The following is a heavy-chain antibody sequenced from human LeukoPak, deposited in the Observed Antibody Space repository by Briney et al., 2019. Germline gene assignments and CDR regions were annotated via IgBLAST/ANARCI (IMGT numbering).Heavy chain of an antibody. CDR1: GYTFISYG. CDR3: ARDYVLGYSGYVDYYYGMDV. D-gene: IGHD5-12*01. Sequence: ASVKVSCKASGYTFISYGISWVRQASGQGLEWMGWISSYSGSTKYAQNLQGRVTMTTETSTSTVYMELRSLRSDDTAVYYCARDYVLGYSGYVDYYYGMDVWGQGTTVTVSS. V-gene: IGHV1-18*01. J-gene: IGHJ6*02. CDR2: ISSYSGST.